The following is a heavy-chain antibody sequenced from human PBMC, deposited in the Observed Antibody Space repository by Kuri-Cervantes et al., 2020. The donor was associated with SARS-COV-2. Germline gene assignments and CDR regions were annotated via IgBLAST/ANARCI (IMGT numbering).Heavy chain of an antibody. J-gene: IGHJ6*02. V-gene: IGHV4-39*01. CDR3: ARHLWSDGMDA. D-gene: IGHD2-8*02. CDR2: IYYSGST. Sequence: GSLRLSCTFSGGSISSSSYYWGWIRQPPGKGLEWIGSIYYSGSTYYNPSLKSRVTISVDTSKNQFSLKLSSVTAADTAVYYCARHLWSDGMDAWGQRTTVTVSS. CDR1: GGSISSSSYY.